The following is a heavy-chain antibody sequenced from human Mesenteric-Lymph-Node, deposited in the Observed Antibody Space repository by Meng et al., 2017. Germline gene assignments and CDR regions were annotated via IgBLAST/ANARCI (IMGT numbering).Heavy chain of an antibody. Sequence: SETLSLTCAISGDSVSSNSAAWNWIRQSPSRGLEWLGRTYYRSKWYNDYAVSVKSRITINPDTSKNQFSLQLNSVTPEDTAVYYCAREELIRRITIFGVAIAGIDYWGQGTLVTVSS. CDR2: TYYRSKWYN. V-gene: IGHV6-1*01. D-gene: IGHD3-3*01. J-gene: IGHJ4*02. CDR3: AREELIRRITIFGVAIAGIDY. CDR1: GDSVSSNSAA.